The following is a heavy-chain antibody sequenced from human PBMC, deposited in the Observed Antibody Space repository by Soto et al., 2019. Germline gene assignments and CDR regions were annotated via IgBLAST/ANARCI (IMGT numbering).Heavy chain of an antibody. D-gene: IGHD2-21*02. J-gene: IGHJ3*02. Sequence: QVQLVQSGAEVKKPGASVKVSCKASGYTFSSYGITWVRQAPGQGLEWMGWISAYKGNTNYAQNLQGRVTMTTDTSTNTGYMALRSLRSDDTAVYYCARMTVYGDPDAFDIWGQGTMVTVSS. CDR3: ARMTVYGDPDAFDI. CDR1: GYTFSSYG. CDR2: ISAYKGNT. V-gene: IGHV1-18*01.